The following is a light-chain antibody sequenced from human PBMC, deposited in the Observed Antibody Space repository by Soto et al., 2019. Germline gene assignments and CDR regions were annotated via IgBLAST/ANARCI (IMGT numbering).Light chain of an antibody. J-gene: IGKJ1*01. CDR3: QQYGSSPRT. Sequence: EIVLTQSPGTLSLSPGERATLSCRASQSVSNNYLAWYQQKPGQAPRLLIYGASNWATGIPDRFSGSGSGTDFTLIIIRLEPEDFAVYYCQQYGSSPRTFGQGTKVDIK. V-gene: IGKV3-20*01. CDR2: GAS. CDR1: QSVSNNY.